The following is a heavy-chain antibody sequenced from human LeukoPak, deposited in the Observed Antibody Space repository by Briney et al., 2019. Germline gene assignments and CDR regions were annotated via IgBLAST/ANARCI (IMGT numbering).Heavy chain of an antibody. CDR3: ARGGEFWGQQLVGPGDYYYYYMDV. CDR2: IYTSGST. Sequence: PSETLSLTCAVSGGSISSGGYSWSWIRQPAGKGLEWIGRIYTSGSTNYNPSLKSRVTMSVDTSKNQFSLKLSSVTAADTAVYYCARGGEFWGQQLVGPGDYYYYYMDVWGKGTTVTISS. D-gene: IGHD6-13*01. V-gene: IGHV4-61*02. CDR1: GGSISSGGYS. J-gene: IGHJ6*03.